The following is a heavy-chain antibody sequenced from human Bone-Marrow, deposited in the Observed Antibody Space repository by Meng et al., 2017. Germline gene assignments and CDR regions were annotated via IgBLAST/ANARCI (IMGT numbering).Heavy chain of an antibody. J-gene: IGHJ4*02. V-gene: IGHV4-59*12. Sequence: SETLSLTCTVSGGSISSYYWSWIRQPPGKGLEWIGYIYYSGSTNYNPSLKSRVTISVDTSKNQFSLKLSSVTAADTAVYYCARGTGGVVVVAAAPSTINYFDYWGQGTLVTGYS. CDR1: GGSISSYY. D-gene: IGHD2-15*01. CDR3: ARGTGGVVVVAAAPSTINYFDY. CDR2: IYYSGST.